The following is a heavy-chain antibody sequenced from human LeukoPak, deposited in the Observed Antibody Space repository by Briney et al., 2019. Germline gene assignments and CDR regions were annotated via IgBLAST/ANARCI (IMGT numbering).Heavy chain of an antibody. CDR1: GGTFSSYA. Sequence: SVKVSCKASGGTFSSYAISWVRQAPGQGLEWMGGIIPIFGTANYAQKFQSRVTITADESTSTAYMELSSLRSEDTAVYYCARGDAVVAAQFDYWGQGTLVTVSS. J-gene: IGHJ4*02. CDR2: IIPIFGTA. D-gene: IGHD6-13*01. V-gene: IGHV1-69*01. CDR3: ARGDAVVAAQFDY.